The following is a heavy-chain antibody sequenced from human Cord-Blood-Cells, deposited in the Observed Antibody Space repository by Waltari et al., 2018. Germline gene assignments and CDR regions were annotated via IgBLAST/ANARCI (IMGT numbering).Heavy chain of an antibody. D-gene: IGHD3-10*01. Sequence: EVQLLESGGGLVQPGGSLRLSCAASGFTFSIYAMSWFRQATGKGLEWVSAISGSGGSTYYADSVKGRFTISRDNSKNTLYLQMNSLRAEDTAVYYCAKGAYRGSYYKVGYWGQGTLVTVSS. CDR3: AKGAYRGSYYKVGY. CDR1: GFTFSIYA. CDR2: ISGSGGST. V-gene: IGHV3-23*01. J-gene: IGHJ4*02.